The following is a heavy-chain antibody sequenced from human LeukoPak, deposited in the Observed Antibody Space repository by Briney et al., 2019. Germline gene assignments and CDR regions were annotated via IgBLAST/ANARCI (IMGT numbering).Heavy chain of an antibody. J-gene: IGHJ3*02. V-gene: IGHV4-59*01. CDR3: ARGSSDIVVVPAAFRGAFDI. CDR2: IYYSGST. Sequence: SETLSLTCTVSGGSISSYYWSWIRQPPGKGLEGIGYIYYSGSTNYNPSLKSRVTISVDTSKNQFSLKRSSMTAADTAVYYCARGSSDIVVVPAAFRGAFDIWGQGTMVTVSS. CDR1: GGSISSYY. D-gene: IGHD2-2*01.